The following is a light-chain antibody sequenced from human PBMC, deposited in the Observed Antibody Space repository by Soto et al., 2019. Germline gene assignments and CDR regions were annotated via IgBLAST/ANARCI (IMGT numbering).Light chain of an antibody. Sequence: EIVLTQSPGTLSLSPGERATLSCRASQFVSSSYLAWYQQRPGQAPRLLIYGASSRATGIPDRFSGSGSGTDFTVTISRVEPEDSAVYYCQQYGSSPNTFGQGTRLEIK. CDR3: QQYGSSPNT. V-gene: IGKV3-20*01. J-gene: IGKJ2*01. CDR1: QFVSSSY. CDR2: GAS.